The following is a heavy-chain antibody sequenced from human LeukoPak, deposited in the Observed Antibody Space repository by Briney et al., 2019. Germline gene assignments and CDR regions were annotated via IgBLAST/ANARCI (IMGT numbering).Heavy chain of an antibody. V-gene: IGHV1-46*01. CDR3: ARAEYCGGDCYSSWFDP. J-gene: IGHJ5*02. D-gene: IGHD2-21*02. Sequence: ASVKVSCKASGYTFTSYYMHWVRQAPGQGLEWMGIINPSGGSTSYAQKFQGRVTMTRDMSTSTVYMELSSLRSEDTAVYYCARAEYCGGDCYSSWFDPWGQETLVTVSS. CDR1: GYTFTSYY. CDR2: INPSGGST.